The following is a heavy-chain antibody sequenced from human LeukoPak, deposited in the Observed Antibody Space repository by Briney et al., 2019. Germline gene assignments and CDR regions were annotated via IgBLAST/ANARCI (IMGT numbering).Heavy chain of an antibody. CDR2: INHSGST. V-gene: IGHV4-34*01. CDR1: GGSFSGYY. CDR3: AAQMATFDY. D-gene: IGHD5-24*01. Sequence: SETLSLTCAVYGGSFSGYYWSWIRQPPGKGLEWIGEINHSGSQPAGKGLEWIGEINHSGSTNYNPSLKSRVTISVDTSKNQFSLKLSSVTAADTAVYYCAAQMATFDYWGQGTLVTVSS. J-gene: IGHJ4*02.